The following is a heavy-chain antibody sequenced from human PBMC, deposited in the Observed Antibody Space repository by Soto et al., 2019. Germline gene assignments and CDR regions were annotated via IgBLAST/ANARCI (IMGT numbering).Heavy chain of an antibody. Sequence: SVKVSCKASGGTFSSYAISWVRQAPGQGLEWMGGIIPIFGTANYAQKFQGRVTITADESTSTAYMELSSLRSEDTAVYYCASTWELPNYFDYWGQGTLVTVSS. CDR1: GGTFSSYA. CDR3: ASTWELPNYFDY. CDR2: IIPIFGTA. V-gene: IGHV1-69*13. J-gene: IGHJ4*02. D-gene: IGHD1-26*01.